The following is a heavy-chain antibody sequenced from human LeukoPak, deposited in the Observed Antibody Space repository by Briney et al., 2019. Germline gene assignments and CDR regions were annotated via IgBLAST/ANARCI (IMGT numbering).Heavy chain of an antibody. Sequence: GGSLRLSCAASGFTFSNAWMSWVSQAPGKGLEWVGRIKSITDGGTTDYAAPVKGRFTISRDDSKNTLYLQMNSLKTEDTAVYYCTTDSSIYYYGSGTPGYWGQGTLVTVSS. J-gene: IGHJ4*02. V-gene: IGHV3-15*05. CDR2: IKSITDGGTT. D-gene: IGHD3-10*01. CDR1: GFTFSNAW. CDR3: TTDSSIYYYGSGTPGY.